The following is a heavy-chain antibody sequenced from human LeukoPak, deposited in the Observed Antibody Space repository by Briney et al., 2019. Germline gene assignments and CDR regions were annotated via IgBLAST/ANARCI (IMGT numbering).Heavy chain of an antibody. D-gene: IGHD3-10*01. V-gene: IGHV4-34*01. J-gene: IGHJ4*02. Sequence: SETLSLTCAVYGGSFSGYYWSWIRQPPGKGLEWIGEINHSGSTNYNPSLKSRVTISVDTSKNQFSLKLSSVTAADTAVYYCARGFGELLPFDYWGQGTLVTVSS. CDR3: ARGFGELLPFDY. CDR2: INHSGST. CDR1: GGSFSGYY.